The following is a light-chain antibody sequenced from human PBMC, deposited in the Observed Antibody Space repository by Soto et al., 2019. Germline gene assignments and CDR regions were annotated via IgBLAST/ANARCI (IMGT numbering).Light chain of an antibody. Sequence: QSALTQPASVSGSPGQSITISCTGTNTDVGGYDRVSWYQHHPGKAPKMLIFEVFNRPSGISDRFSGSKSGDTASLTISGLKAEDEADYYCISYIPSTTTHWVFGGGTKLTVL. CDR1: NTDVGGYDR. CDR2: EVF. V-gene: IGLV2-14*01. CDR3: ISYIPSTTTHWV. J-gene: IGLJ3*02.